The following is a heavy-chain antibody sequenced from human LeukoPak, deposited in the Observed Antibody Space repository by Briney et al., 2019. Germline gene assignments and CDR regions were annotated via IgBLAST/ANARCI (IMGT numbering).Heavy chain of an antibody. CDR2: INPEETTT. D-gene: IGHD1-14*01. V-gene: IGHV3-74*01. J-gene: IGHJ4*02. CDR3: ARGGLEPVDY. Sequence: GGSLSLSCAAPGFTFSRYWMHWVRQAPGKGMVWISRINPEETTTSYADSVRGRFTISRDNAKNTLYLEMNSLRTEDTAVYYCARGGLEPVDYWGQGSLVTVSS. CDR1: GFTFSRYW.